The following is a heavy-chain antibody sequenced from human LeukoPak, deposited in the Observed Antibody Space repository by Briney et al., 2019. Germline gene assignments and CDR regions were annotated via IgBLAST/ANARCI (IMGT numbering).Heavy chain of an antibody. V-gene: IGHV3-7*01. Sequence: PGGSLRLSCAASGFTFNSYWMSWVRQPPGKGLEWVANIKQDGSEEYYVDSVKGRFTISRDNAKNSLILQMNSLRAEDTAVYYCARVLIVATIVYFDYWGQGTLVTVSS. J-gene: IGHJ4*02. CDR2: IKQDGSEE. CDR1: GFTFNSYW. CDR3: ARVLIVATIVYFDY. D-gene: IGHD5-12*01.